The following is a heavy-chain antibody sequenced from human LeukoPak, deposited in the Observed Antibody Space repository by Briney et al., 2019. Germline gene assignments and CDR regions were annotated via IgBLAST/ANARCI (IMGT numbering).Heavy chain of an antibody. Sequence: PSETLSLTCTVSGGSISSYYWSWIRQPPGKGLEWIGYIYYSGSTNYNPSLKSRVTISVDTSKNQFSLKLSSVTAADTAVYYCARAISSYYVDVWGKGTTVTVSS. J-gene: IGHJ6*03. CDR1: GGSISSYY. V-gene: IGHV4-59*01. CDR3: ARAISSYYVDV. D-gene: IGHD6-6*01. CDR2: IYYSGST.